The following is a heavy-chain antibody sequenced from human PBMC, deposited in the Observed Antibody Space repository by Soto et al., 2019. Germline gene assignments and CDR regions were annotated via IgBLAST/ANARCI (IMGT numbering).Heavy chain of an antibody. CDR1: GFTFTNYW. CDR3: SRDTHGMHAY. CDR2: ISSDGTYI. J-gene: IGHJ4*02. Sequence: HPGGSLRLSCVVSGFTFTNYWMHWVRQAPGKGLVWVSRISSDGTYIQYGDSVRGRFTISRDNAKNTVYLQMNSLRDEDTAVYFCSRDTHGMHAYWGQGTLVPVSS. V-gene: IGHV3-74*03.